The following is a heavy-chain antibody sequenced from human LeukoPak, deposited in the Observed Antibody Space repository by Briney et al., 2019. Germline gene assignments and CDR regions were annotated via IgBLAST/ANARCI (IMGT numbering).Heavy chain of an antibody. CDR1: GFTVSSNY. D-gene: IGHD3-22*01. Sequence: GGSLRLSCAASGFTVSSNYMSWVRQAPGKGLEWVSVIYGAGSTYYADSVKGRFTISRDNSKNTLYLQINSLRAEDKAVYYWATPRSGYYYYFDYWGQGPLVAVSS. CDR3: ATPRSGYYYYFDY. CDR2: IYGAGST. J-gene: IGHJ4*02. V-gene: IGHV3-66*01.